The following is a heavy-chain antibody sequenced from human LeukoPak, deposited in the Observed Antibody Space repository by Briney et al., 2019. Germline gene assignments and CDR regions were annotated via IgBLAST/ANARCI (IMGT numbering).Heavy chain of an antibody. CDR3: ARRLGSSADGILKYYFDY. CDR2: VFYTGTT. Sequence: KTSETLSLTCTVSGVSIISSNYYWGWFRQPPGKGLHWIARVFYTGTTRYNPSLKSRVTISVDTSKNEFSLSLSSVTAEDTAMYYCARRLGSSADGILKYYFDYWGQGTLVTVSS. V-gene: IGHV4-39*01. CDR1: GVSIISSNYY. J-gene: IGHJ4*02. D-gene: IGHD6-13*01.